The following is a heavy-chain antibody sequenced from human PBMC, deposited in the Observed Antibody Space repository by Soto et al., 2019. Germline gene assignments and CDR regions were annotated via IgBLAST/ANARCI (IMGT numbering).Heavy chain of an antibody. D-gene: IGHD6-13*01. CDR2: IYYSGST. CDR3: ARQGHAADKRSPYYYYGMDV. J-gene: IGHJ6*02. V-gene: IGHV4-59*08. Sequence: SETLSLTCTVSGGSISSYYWSWIRQPPGKGLEWIGYIYYSGSTNYNPSLKSRVTISVDTSKNQFSLKLSSVTAADTAVYYCARQGHAADKRSPYYYYGMDVWGQGTTVTVS. CDR1: GGSISSYY.